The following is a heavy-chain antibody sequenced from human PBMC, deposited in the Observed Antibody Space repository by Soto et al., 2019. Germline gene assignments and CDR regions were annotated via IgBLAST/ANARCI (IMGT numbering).Heavy chain of an antibody. CDR2: INHSGST. V-gene: IGHV4-34*01. CDR1: GVSFSGYY. J-gene: IGHJ5*02. CDR3: ARGRSPYYYGSGSASLWFDP. D-gene: IGHD3-10*01. Sequence: SETLSLTCAVYGVSFSGYYWSWIRQPPGKGLEWIGEINHSGSTNYNPSLKSRVTISVDTSKNQFSLKLSSVTAADTAAYYCARGRSPYYYGSGSASLWFDPWGQGTLVTVSS.